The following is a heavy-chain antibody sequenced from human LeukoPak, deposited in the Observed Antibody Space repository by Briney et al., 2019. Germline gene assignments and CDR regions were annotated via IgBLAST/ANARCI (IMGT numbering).Heavy chain of an antibody. J-gene: IGHJ3*02. V-gene: IGHV1-2*02. CDR1: GYTFTGYY. CDR2: INPNSGGT. Sequence: GASVKVSCKGSGYTFTGYYMHWVRQAPGQGLEWMGWINPNSGGTNYAQKFQGRVTMTRDTSISTAYMELSRLRSDDTAVYYCARALFSPTGDAFDIWGQGTMVTVSS. CDR3: ARALFSPTGDAFDI. D-gene: IGHD3-10*01.